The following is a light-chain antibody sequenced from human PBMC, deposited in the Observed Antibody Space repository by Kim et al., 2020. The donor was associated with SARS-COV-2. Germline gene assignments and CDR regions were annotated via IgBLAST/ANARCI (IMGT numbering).Light chain of an antibody. CDR3: YSAADNIGV. CDR1: VLAKKY. J-gene: IGLJ3*02. CDR2: KDS. Sequence: PGQTSRITCSGDVLAKKYARWFQQKPGQAPVLVIYKDSERPSGIPERFSGSSSGTTVTLTISGAQVEDEADYYCYSAADNIGVFGGGTQLTVL. V-gene: IGLV3-27*01.